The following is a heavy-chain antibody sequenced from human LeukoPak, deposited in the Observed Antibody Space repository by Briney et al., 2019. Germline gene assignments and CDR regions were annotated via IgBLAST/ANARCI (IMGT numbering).Heavy chain of an antibody. CDR1: GFTFSNAW. CDR2: IKSKTDGGTT. V-gene: IGHV3-15*01. J-gene: IGHJ6*04. Sequence: GSLRLSCAASGFTFSNAWMSWVRPAPGKGLEWVGRIKSKTDGGTTDYAAPVKGRFTISRDDSKNTLYLQMNSLKTEDTAVYYCTTLIVPAALDVWGKGTTVTVSS. CDR3: TTLIVPAALDV. D-gene: IGHD2-2*01.